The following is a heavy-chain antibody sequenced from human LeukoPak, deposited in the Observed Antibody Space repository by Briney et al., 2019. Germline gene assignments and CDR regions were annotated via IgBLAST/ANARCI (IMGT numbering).Heavy chain of an antibody. CDR1: GGSFSGYY. D-gene: IGHD3-22*01. CDR3: ASTDYYDSGGYYT. Sequence: SETLSLTCAVYGGSFSGYYWSWIRQPPGKGLEWIGEINHSGGTNYNPSLKSRVTISVDTSKNQFSLKLSSVAAADTAVYYCASTDYYDSGGYYTWGQGTLVTVSS. V-gene: IGHV4-34*01. CDR2: INHSGGT. J-gene: IGHJ5*02.